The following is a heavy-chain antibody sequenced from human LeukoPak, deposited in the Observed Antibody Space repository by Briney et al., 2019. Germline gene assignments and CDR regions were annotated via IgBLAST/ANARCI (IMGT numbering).Heavy chain of an antibody. D-gene: IGHD3-16*01. Sequence: SETLSLTCTVSGGSISNYYWSWIRQPPGKGLGCIGYFYYSGSTNYNPSLKSRVTISVDTSKNQFSLKLTSVTAADTAVYYCARLGQPNAFDIWGQGTMVTVSS. CDR2: FYYSGST. CDR3: ARLGQPNAFDI. CDR1: GGSISNYY. J-gene: IGHJ3*02. V-gene: IGHV4-59*08.